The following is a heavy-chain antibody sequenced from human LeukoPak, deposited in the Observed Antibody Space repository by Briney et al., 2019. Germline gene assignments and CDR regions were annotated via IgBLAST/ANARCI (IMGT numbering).Heavy chain of an antibody. V-gene: IGHV3-21*01. CDR3: ARGLQIVVAITTDEQDAFDI. CDR1: GFTFSSYS. D-gene: IGHD3-22*01. CDR2: VSSSSSYI. Sequence: GGSLRLSCAASGFTFSSYSMNWVRQAPGKGLEWVSSVSSSSSYIYYADSVKGRFTISRDNAKNSLYLQMNSLRAEDTAVYYCARGLQIVVAITTDEQDAFDIWGQGTMVTVSS. J-gene: IGHJ3*02.